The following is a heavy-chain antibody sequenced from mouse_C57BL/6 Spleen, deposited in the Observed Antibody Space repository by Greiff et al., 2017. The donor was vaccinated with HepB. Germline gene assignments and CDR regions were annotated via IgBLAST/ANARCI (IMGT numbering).Heavy chain of an antibody. V-gene: IGHV1-64*01. Sequence: QVQLQQPGAELVKPGASVKLSCKASGYTFTSYWMHWVKQRPGQGLEWIGMIHPNSGSTNYNEKFKSKATLTVDKSSSTAYMQLSSLTSEDSAVYYCARCPLTGTYWYFDVWGTGTTVTVSS. CDR3: ARCPLTGTYWYFDV. J-gene: IGHJ1*03. D-gene: IGHD4-1*01. CDR2: IHPNSGST. CDR1: GYTFTSYW.